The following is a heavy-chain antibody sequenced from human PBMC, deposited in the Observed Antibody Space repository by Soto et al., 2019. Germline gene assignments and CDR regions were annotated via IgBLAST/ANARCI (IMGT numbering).Heavy chain of an antibody. CDR2: INPYNGDT. CDR1: GYIFTGFG. Sequence: QVQLVQSGADVKKPGASVKVSCKASGYIFTGFGISWVRQAPVEGLEWMGWINPYNGDTTCTQKFQGRVTMTADTSTTTVYMELRSLRSDVTAVYYGASDRGYCTAGSCGGDWFDPWGQGTLVIVSS. J-gene: IGHJ5*02. V-gene: IGHV1-18*01. D-gene: IGHD2-15*01. CDR3: ASDRGYCTAGSCGGDWFDP.